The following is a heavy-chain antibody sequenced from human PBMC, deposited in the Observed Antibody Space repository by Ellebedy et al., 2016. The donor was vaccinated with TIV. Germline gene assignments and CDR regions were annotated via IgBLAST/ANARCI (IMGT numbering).Heavy chain of an antibody. CDR3: AGGGDLYTFDI. CDR1: GGSISSYY. V-gene: IGHV4-59*08. CDR2: IFYNWNS. Sequence: SETLSLTCTVSGGSISSYYWSWIRQPPGKGLEWIGYIFYNWNSNYNPSLKSRVTIALDTSSNQFSLSLSSLTAADTAVYYCAGGGDLYTFDIWGQGTMVNVSS. J-gene: IGHJ3*02. D-gene: IGHD3-10*01.